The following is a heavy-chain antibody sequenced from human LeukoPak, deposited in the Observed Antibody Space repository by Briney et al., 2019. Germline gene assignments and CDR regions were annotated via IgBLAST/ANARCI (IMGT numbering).Heavy chain of an antibody. CDR3: ARNSLNGFYYFDY. D-gene: IGHD2-8*01. CDR1: GFTFRSFN. J-gene: IGHJ4*02. CDR2: IWHGGTNK. Sequence: GGSLRLSCAASGFTFRSFNMHWVRQAPGKGLEWVSFIWHGGTNKYYVDSVEGRFTISRDNSKNMVYLQLNSLRAEDTAVYLCARNSLNGFYYFDYWGQGTLVTVS. V-gene: IGHV3-33*03.